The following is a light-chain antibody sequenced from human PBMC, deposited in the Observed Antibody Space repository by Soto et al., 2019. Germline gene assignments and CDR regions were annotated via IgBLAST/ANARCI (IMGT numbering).Light chain of an antibody. V-gene: IGKV1-33*01. CDR1: QDIAKY. Sequence: DIPMTQSPSSLSASVGDRVTITCQASQDIAKYLSWHQQKPGKAPKLLIHDASNVETGVPSRFSASGSGTNFAFTISSLQPDDIATYYCQQYDNLPYTFGQGTKLDIK. CDR3: QQYDNLPYT. J-gene: IGKJ2*01. CDR2: DAS.